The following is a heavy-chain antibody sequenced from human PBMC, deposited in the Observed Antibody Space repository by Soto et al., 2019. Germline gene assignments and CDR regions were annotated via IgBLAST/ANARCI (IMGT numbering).Heavy chain of an antibody. CDR2: IKQNGSEK. Sequence: EVQLVESGGGLVQPGGSLRLSCAGSGFTFSRFWMSWVRQAPGKGLEWVANIKQNGSEKYYVDSVKGRFTISRDNAKNSLYLQMNSLRAEDTAVYYCVRALCSETDELWGQGTLVTVSS. D-gene: IGHD6-19*01. CDR1: GFTFSRFW. V-gene: IGHV3-7*01. J-gene: IGHJ4*02. CDR3: VRALCSETDEL.